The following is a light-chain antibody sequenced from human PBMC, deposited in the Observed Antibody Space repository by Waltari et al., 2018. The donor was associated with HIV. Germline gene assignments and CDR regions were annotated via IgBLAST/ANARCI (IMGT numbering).Light chain of an antibody. CDR2: GVS. Sequence: HSALTQPASVSGSPGQSITIFCIGTSSDISAYNSVAWYQQHTGKAPKLIVYGVSNRPSDVSARFSGSKSGNTASLTISGLQDDDESDYYCSSYTTTGTLVFGSGTKVTVL. CDR1: SSDISAYNS. J-gene: IGLJ1*01. V-gene: IGLV2-14*03. CDR3: SSYTTTGTLV.